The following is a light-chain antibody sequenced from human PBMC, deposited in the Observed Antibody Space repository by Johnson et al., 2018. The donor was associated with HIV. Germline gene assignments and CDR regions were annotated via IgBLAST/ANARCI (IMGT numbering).Light chain of an antibody. CDR2: DHN. V-gene: IGLV1-51*01. Sequence: QSVLTQPPSVSAAPGQKVTISCSGSSSNIGNNYVSWYQQLPGTAPKLLIYDHNKRPSGIPDRFSGSKSGTSATLGITGLQTGDEADNYCGTWDSSLSAMGLGTGTKVTVL. J-gene: IGLJ1*01. CDR1: SSNIGNNY. CDR3: GTWDSSLSAMG.